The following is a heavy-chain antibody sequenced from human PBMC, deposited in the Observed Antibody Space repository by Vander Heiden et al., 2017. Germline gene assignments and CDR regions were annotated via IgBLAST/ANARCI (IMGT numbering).Heavy chain of an antibody. CDR2: IIPIFGTA. V-gene: IGHV1-69*01. J-gene: IGHJ6*02. CDR1: AGTFSSYA. D-gene: IGHD4-17*01. CDR3: ASGGDYGDYYYYYGMDV. Sequence: QVQLVQSGAEVKKPGSSVKVSCKASAGTFSSYAISWVRQAPGQGLEWMGGIIPIFGTANYAQKFQGRVTITADESTSTAYMELSSLRSEDTAVYYCASGGDYGDYYYYYGMDVWGQGTTVTVSS.